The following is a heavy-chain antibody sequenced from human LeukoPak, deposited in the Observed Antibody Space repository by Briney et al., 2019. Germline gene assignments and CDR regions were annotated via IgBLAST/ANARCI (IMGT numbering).Heavy chain of an antibody. CDR2: ISSSSSYI. CDR3: ARDRGMYSGSPPDY. D-gene: IGHD1-26*01. J-gene: IGHJ4*02. Sequence: GGSLRLSCAASGFTFSSYSMNWVRQAPGKGLEWVSSISSSSSYIYYAVSVKGRFTISRDNAKNSLYLQMNSLRAEDTAVYYCARDRGMYSGSPPDYWGQGILVTVSS. V-gene: IGHV3-21*01. CDR1: GFTFSSYS.